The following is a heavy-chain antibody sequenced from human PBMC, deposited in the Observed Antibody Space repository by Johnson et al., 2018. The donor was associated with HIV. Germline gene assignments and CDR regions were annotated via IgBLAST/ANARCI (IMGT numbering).Heavy chain of an antibody. CDR3: AKEESGSFLACDL. J-gene: IGHJ3*01. D-gene: IGHD1-26*01. CDR2: IRYDGTNK. CDR1: GFTFSNFG. V-gene: IGHV3-30*02. Sequence: QVQLVESGGGVVQPGGSLRLSCAASGFTFSNFGMHWVRQAPGKGLEWVTFIRYDGTNKYYADSVRGRFTISRDNSKNTLYLQMNSLRPEETAVFYCAKEESGSFLACDLWGQGTMVTVSS.